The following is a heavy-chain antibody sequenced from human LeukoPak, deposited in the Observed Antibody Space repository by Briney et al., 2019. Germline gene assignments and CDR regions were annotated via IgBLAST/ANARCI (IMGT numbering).Heavy chain of an antibody. D-gene: IGHD2-2*01. V-gene: IGHV1-46*01. CDR2: INPSSGTT. CDR1: GYTFSSSY. Sequence: GASVKVSCKASGYTFSSSYMHWVRQAPGQGLEWMGIINPSSGTTIYAQRFQGRGSMTRDTSTSTVYMEPGSLRYEDTAVYYCARPRGGQYEDGSDIWGQRTMVTVSS. J-gene: IGHJ3*02. CDR3: ARPRGGQYEDGSDI.